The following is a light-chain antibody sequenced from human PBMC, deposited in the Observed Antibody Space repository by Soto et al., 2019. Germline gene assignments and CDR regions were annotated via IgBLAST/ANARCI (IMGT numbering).Light chain of an antibody. CDR1: QSISNNY. CDR2: GAS. Sequence: EIVLTQSPGTLSSSPGERATLSCRASQSISNNYLAWYQQKPGQAPRLLIYGASAGATGIPDRFSGSGSGTDFTLTISRLEPEDFAMYYCQHYVGSPQFTSGPGAKVDIK. CDR3: QHYVGSPQFT. J-gene: IGKJ3*01. V-gene: IGKV3-20*01.